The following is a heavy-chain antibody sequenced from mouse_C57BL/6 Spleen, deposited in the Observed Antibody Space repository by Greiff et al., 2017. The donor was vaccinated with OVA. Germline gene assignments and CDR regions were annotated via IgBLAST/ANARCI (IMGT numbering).Heavy chain of an antibody. D-gene: IGHD6-5*01. CDR2: IHPNSGST. Sequence: QVQLKESGAELVKPGASVKLSCKASGYTFTSYWMHWVKQRPGQGLEWIGMIHPNSGSTNYNEKFKSKATLTVDKSSSTAYMQLSSLTSEDSAVYYCAREGPIRVGFAYWGQGTLVTVSA. J-gene: IGHJ3*01. CDR1: GYTFTSYW. V-gene: IGHV1-64*01. CDR3: AREGPIRVGFAY.